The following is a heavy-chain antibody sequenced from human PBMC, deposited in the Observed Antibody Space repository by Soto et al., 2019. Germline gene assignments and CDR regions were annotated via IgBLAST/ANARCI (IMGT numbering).Heavy chain of an antibody. D-gene: IGHD6-13*01. CDR3: ARLARPGIAAAGPCYFDY. Sequence: PGESLKISCKGSGYSFTSYWIGWVRQMPGKGLEWMGIIYPGDSDTRYSPSFQGQVTISADKSISTAYLQWSSLKASDTAMYYCARLARPGIAAAGPCYFDYWGQGTLVTVSS. V-gene: IGHV5-51*01. CDR1: GYSFTSYW. CDR2: IYPGDSDT. J-gene: IGHJ4*02.